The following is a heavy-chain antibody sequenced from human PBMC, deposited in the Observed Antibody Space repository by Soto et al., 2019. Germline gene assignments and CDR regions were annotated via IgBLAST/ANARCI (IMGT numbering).Heavy chain of an antibody. V-gene: IGHV3-30*18. D-gene: IGHD1-1*01. J-gene: IGHJ3*02. Sequence: GGSLRLSCAASGFTFSSYGMHWVRQAPGRGLEWVAVISYDGSNKYYADSVKGRFTISRDNSKNTLYLQMNSLRAEDTAVYYCAQDPSLGTNDWDAFDIWGQGTMVTVSS. CDR3: AQDPSLGTNDWDAFDI. CDR1: GFTFSSYG. CDR2: ISYDGSNK.